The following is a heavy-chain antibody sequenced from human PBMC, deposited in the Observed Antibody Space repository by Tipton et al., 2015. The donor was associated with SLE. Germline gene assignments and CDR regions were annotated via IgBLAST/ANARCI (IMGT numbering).Heavy chain of an antibody. CDR3: VRWFDP. CDR1: GFTFSGYS. CDR2: ISSSSYYI. J-gene: IGHJ5*02. Sequence: SLRLSCAASGFTFSGYSMHWVRQAPGEGLEWVSSISSSSYYIHYADSVKVRFTISRDNAKNSPYLQMNSLRAEDTAVYYCVRWFDPWGQGTLVTVSS. V-gene: IGHV3-21*01.